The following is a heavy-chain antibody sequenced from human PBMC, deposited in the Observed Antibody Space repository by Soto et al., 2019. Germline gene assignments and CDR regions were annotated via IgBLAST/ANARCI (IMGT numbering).Heavy chain of an antibody. J-gene: IGHJ4*02. V-gene: IGHV3-21*01. CDR3: ARVEMVRGVTRY. CDR2: ISSSSSYI. CDR1: GFTFSSHN. D-gene: IGHD3-10*01. Sequence: EVQLVESGGGLVKPGGSLRLSCAASGFTFSSHNMNWVRQAPGKGLEWVSSISSSSSYIYYADSVKGRFTISRDNAKNSLYLQMNSLRAEDTAVYYCARVEMVRGVTRYWGQGTLVTVSS.